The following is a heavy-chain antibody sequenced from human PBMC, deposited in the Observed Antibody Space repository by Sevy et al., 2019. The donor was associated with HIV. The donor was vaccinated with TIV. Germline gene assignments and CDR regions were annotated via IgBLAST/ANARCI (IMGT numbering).Heavy chain of an antibody. Sequence: GGSLRLSCVASGFTFSDSWMTWVRQAPGKGLERIAFINEDGSRLGYVDSVRGRFTISRENTKNSLYLQMNSLRAEDTAVYFGAIGRAYSALDYWGQGTLVTVSS. J-gene: IGHJ4*02. D-gene: IGHD5-18*01. CDR3: AIGRAYSALDY. CDR1: GFTFSDSW. V-gene: IGHV3-7*01. CDR2: INEDGSRL.